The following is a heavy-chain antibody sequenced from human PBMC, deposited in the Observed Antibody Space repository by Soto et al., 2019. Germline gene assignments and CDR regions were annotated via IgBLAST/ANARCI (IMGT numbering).Heavy chain of an antibody. Sequence: GGSLRLSCAASGFTFSSSAMSWVRQAPGKGLELVSVVSGSGGTTYYADSVRGRFTISRDNSKNTLYLQMNSLRAEDTAIYFCARCTVDTIVTSGWCHYLDPWGQGTLVTVSS. D-gene: IGHD6-19*01. CDR3: ARCTVDTIVTSGWCHYLDP. J-gene: IGHJ5*02. CDR1: GFTFSSSA. V-gene: IGHV3-23*01. CDR2: VSGSGGTT.